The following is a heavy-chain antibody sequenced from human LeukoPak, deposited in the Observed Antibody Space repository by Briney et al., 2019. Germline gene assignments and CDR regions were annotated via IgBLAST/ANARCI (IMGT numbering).Heavy chain of an antibody. J-gene: IGHJ4*02. CDR1: GGSLTYYY. D-gene: IGHD3-10*01. Sequence: PSETLSLTCTVSGGSLTYYYWTWIRQSPGRRPEWIGYIYYSGSTNYNPSLKNRVTISVHTSKNQFSLKLNSVTAADTAVYYCARGDRSGDFGYYFDYWGQGTLVTVSS. CDR2: IYYSGST. CDR3: ARGDRSGDFGYYFDY. V-gene: IGHV4-59*01.